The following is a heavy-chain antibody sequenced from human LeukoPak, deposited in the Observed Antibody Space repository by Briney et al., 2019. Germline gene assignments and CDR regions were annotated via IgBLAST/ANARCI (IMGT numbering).Heavy chain of an antibody. D-gene: IGHD3-3*01. CDR1: GFTITNAY. CDR3: ARLREIPVFGVVTKSTSYFDY. CDR2: IKQDRSEK. Sequence: GGSLRLSCAASGFTITNAYMSWVRQAPGKGLDLVANIKQDRSEKYYVDSVKGRFTISRDNAKNSLYLQMNGLRAEDTAVYYCARLREIPVFGVVTKSTSYFDYWGQGTLVTVSS. V-gene: IGHV3-7*01. J-gene: IGHJ4*02.